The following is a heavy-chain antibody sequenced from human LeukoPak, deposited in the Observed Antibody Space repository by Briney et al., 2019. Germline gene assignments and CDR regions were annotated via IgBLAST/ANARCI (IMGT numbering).Heavy chain of an antibody. CDR3: ANSYNGKIVPFDN. Sequence: ETLSLTCTVSRASISNSYWNWVRQPPGKGLEWIGYVYSSGSTNYNPSLKGRVTISVDTSKNQFSLKMTSVTAADTAVYYCANSYNGKIVPFDNWGQGALVTVSS. J-gene: IGHJ4*02. V-gene: IGHV4-4*09. CDR2: VYSSGST. D-gene: IGHD3-10*01. CDR1: RASISNSY.